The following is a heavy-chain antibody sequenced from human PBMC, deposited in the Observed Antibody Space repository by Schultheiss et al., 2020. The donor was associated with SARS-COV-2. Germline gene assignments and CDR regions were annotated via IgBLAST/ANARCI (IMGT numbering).Heavy chain of an antibody. CDR3: ARGGPRIRVVIAPSSYYGMDV. D-gene: IGHD2-21*01. Sequence: SETLSLTCTVSGGYISSGGYYWSWIRQHPGKGLEWIGYIYYSGSTYYNPSLKSRVTISVDTSKNQFSLKLSSVTAADTAVYYCARGGPRIRVVIAPSSYYGMDVWGQGTTVTVSS. CDR2: IYYSGST. J-gene: IGHJ6*02. V-gene: IGHV4-31*03. CDR1: GGYISSGGYY.